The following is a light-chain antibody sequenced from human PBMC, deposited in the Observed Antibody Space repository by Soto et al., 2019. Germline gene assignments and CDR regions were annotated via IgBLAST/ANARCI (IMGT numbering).Light chain of an antibody. CDR1: SSDVGSYDY. Sequence: QSALIQPPSVSGSPGQSVTISCTGTSSDVGSYDYVSWYQQHPGTVPKPMIYNVNTRPSGVPDRFSGSKSGNTASMTISGLQAEDEADYYCSSYTVSASPYVFGTGTKLTVL. J-gene: IGLJ1*01. CDR2: NVN. CDR3: SSYTVSASPYV. V-gene: IGLV2-11*01.